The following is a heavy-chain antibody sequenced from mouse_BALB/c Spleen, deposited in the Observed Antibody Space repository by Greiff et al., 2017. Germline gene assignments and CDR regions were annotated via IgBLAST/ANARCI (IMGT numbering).Heavy chain of an antibody. CDR2: ISSGGST. V-gene: IGHV5-6-5*01. CDR3: ARRPGGGLYAMDY. Sequence: EVKLMESGGGLVKPGGSLKLSCAASGFTFSSYAMSWVRQTPEKRLEWVASISSGGSTYYPDSVKGRFTISRDNARNILYLQMGSLRAEDTAMYYCARRPGGGLYAMDYWGQGTSVTVSS. CDR1: GFTFSSYA. J-gene: IGHJ4*01.